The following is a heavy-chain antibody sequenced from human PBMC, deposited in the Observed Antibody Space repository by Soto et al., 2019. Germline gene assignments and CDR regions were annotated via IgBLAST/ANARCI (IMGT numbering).Heavy chain of an antibody. Sequence: GSLRLSCAASGLNFNTFAMSWIRQAPGKGLEWVSHISSSGGSRDYADSVRGRFTVSRDNSKNVLFLQMYSLRADDTATYSCAKDPHSICTANMVDPWGGVTLATFSS. CDR1: GLNFNTFA. J-gene: IGHJ5*02. CDR2: ISSSGGSR. D-gene: IGHD2-15*01. CDR3: AKDPHSICTANMVDP. V-gene: IGHV3-23*01.